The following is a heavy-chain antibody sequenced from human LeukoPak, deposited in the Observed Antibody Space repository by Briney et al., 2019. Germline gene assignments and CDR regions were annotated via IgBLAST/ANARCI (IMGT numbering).Heavy chain of an antibody. Sequence: SETLSLTCTVSGGSIRSYYWSWIRQPPGKGLEWIGYIYYSGSTNYNPSLKSRVTISVDTPKNRISLKLRSVTAADTAVYYCARDLYTYFDFWSGTIGYYYGMDVWGQGTTVTVSS. D-gene: IGHD3-3*01. CDR3: ARDLYTYFDFWSGTIGYYYGMDV. CDR2: IYYSGST. CDR1: GGSIRSYY. V-gene: IGHV4-59*01. J-gene: IGHJ6*02.